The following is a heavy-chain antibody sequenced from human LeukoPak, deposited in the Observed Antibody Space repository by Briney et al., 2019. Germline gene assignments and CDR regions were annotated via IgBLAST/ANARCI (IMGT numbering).Heavy chain of an antibody. V-gene: IGHV4-34*01. CDR1: RGSFSGYY. Sequence: KPSETLSLTCAVYRGSFSGYYWTWIRQPPGKGLEWIGEINHGGSTNYNPSLKSRVAISVDTSKDQFSLKLSSVTAADTAVYYCASILISGSYLIDYWGQGTLVTVSS. CDR3: ASILISGSYLIDY. J-gene: IGHJ4*02. CDR2: INHGGST. D-gene: IGHD1-26*01.